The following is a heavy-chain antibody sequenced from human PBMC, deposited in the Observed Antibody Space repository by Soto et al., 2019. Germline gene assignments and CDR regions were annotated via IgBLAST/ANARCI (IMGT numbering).Heavy chain of an antibody. V-gene: IGHV1-69*02. J-gene: IGHJ6*03. CDR2: IIPILGIA. CDR1: GGTFSSYT. D-gene: IGHD5-12*01. CDR3: ASFQIVATDYYYMDV. Sequence: ASVKVSCKASGGTFSSYTISWVRQAPGQGLEWMGRIIPILGIANYAQKFQGRVTITADKSTSTAYMELSSLRSEDTAVYYCASFQIVATDYYYMDVWGKGTTVTVSS.